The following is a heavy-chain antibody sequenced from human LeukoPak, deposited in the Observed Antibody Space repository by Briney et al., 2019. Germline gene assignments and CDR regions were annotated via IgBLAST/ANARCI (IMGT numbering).Heavy chain of an antibody. CDR3: AGGIPPVRTPFDY. J-gene: IGHJ4*02. CDR1: GFTFSSYA. V-gene: IGHV3-30-3*01. CDR2: ISYDGSNK. D-gene: IGHD3-16*01. Sequence: GGSLRLSCAASGFTFSSYAMHWVRQAPGKGLEWVAVISYDGSNKYYADSVKGRFTISRDNSKNTLYLQMNSLRAEDTAVYYCAGGIPPVRTPFDYWGQGTLVTVSS.